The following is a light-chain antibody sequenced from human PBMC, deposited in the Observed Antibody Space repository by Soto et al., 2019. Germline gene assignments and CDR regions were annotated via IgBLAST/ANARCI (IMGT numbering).Light chain of an antibody. CDR3: QQGHNWPLT. J-gene: IGKJ2*01. V-gene: IGKV3-15*01. Sequence: EIVMTQSPATLSVSPGESATLSCRASQSISSELAWYQQKPGQPPRLLLYGASTRDTGVPARFTGSGSGSDFTLTISGLQSEDFAVYYCQQGHNWPLTFGQGTRLEI. CDR2: GAS. CDR1: QSISSE.